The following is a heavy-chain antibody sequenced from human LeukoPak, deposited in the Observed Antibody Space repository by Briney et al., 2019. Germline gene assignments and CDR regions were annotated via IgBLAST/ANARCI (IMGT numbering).Heavy chain of an antibody. V-gene: IGHV3-23*01. CDR3: AKSKGSGSYSFDY. Sequence: PGGSLRLSCAASGLTFSSYAMNWVRQAPGKGREWVSIITTSGDSTYYADSVKGRFIISRDNSKNTLYLQMNTLRAEDTAVYYCAKSKGSGSYSFDYWGQGTLVTVSS. J-gene: IGHJ4*02. CDR2: ITTSGDST. CDR1: GLTFSSYA. D-gene: IGHD3-10*01.